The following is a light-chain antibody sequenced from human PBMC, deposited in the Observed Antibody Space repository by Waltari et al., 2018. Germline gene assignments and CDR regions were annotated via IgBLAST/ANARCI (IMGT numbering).Light chain of an antibody. J-gene: IGKJ1*01. CDR3: QQRSNWPPRWT. V-gene: IGKV3-11*01. Sequence: EIVLTQSPATLSLSPGERATLSCRASQSVSSYLACYQQKPGQAPRLLIYDASNRATGIPARFSGSGSGTDFTLTISSLEPEDFAVYYCQQRSNWPPRWTFGQGTKVEIK. CDR2: DAS. CDR1: QSVSSY.